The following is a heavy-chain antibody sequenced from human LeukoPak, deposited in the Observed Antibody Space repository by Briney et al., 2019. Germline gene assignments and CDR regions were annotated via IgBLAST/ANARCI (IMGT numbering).Heavy chain of an antibody. J-gene: IGHJ4*02. CDR2: IYYSGST. CDR3: ARANRIRRDFWSGYYSGFDY. Sequence: PSETLSLTCTVSGGSISSYYWSWIRQPPGKGLEWIGYIYYSGSTNYNPSLKSRVTISVDTSKNQFSLKLSSVTAADTAVYYCARANRIRRDFWSGYYSGFDYWGQGTLVTVSS. D-gene: IGHD3-3*01. CDR1: GGSISSYY. V-gene: IGHV4-59*08.